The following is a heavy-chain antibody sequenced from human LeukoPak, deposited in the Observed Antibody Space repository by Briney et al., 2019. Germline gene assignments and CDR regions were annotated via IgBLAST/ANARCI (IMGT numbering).Heavy chain of an antibody. J-gene: IGHJ4*02. D-gene: IGHD1-26*01. CDR1: GFTFRSYS. CDR2: ISGSSSYK. Sequence: GGSLRLSCVASGFTFRSYSMNWVRQAPGKGLEWVSSISGSSSYKNYADSVKGRFTITRDNAQNSLTLHMNTLRADDTAVYYCAKDGGTHFDHWGQGTLVTVSS. CDR3: AKDGGTHFDH. V-gene: IGHV3-21*01.